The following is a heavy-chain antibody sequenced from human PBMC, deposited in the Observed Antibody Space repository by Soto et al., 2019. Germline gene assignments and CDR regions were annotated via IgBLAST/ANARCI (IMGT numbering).Heavy chain of an antibody. D-gene: IGHD3-16*01. CDR2: IYYSGST. Sequence: PSETLSLICTVSGGSISSGGYYWSWIRQHPGKGLEWIGYIYYSGSTYYNPSLKSRVTISVDTSKNQFSLKLSSVTAADTAVYYCAGELTSSDNMITFGGVIGGWFDPWGQGTLVTVSS. CDR1: GGSISSGGYY. V-gene: IGHV4-31*03. J-gene: IGHJ5*02. CDR3: AGELTSSDNMITFGGVIGGWFDP.